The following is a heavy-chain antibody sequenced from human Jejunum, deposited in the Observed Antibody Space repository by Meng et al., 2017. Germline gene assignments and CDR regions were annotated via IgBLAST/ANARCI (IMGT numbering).Heavy chain of an antibody. CDR2: ITPSGDRP. V-gene: IGHV3-23*01. CDR3: AKRYCSDGACCGFDN. CDR1: GFTFSSYA. J-gene: IGHJ4*02. Sequence: GESLKISCAASGFTFSSYAVNWVRQAPGKGLEWVSGITPSGDRPIYADSVKGRFTVSRANSKNTVYLQMNSLRADDTAVYHCAKRYCSDGACCGFDNWGQGTLVTVSS. D-gene: IGHD2-8*01.